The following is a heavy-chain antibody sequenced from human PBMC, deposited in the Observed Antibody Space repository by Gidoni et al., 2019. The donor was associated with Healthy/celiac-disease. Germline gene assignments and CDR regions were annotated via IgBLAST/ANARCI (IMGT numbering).Heavy chain of an antibody. CDR3: ARGSSGSYAIDY. CDR1: GGSFSGYD. CDR2: TNHSGST. D-gene: IGHD3-10*01. Sequence: QMQLQQARAVLLKTSATRAITCAVYGGSFSGYDWSRIRQPPGKGLEWLVETNHSGSTNYNPSLKSRVTISVHTAKTQFSLQLSSVTAADTAVYYRARGSSGSYAIDYWVQGTLVTVSS. J-gene: IGHJ4*02. V-gene: IGHV4-34*01.